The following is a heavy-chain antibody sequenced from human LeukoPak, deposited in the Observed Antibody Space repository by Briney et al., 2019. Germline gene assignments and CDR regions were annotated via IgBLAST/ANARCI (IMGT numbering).Heavy chain of an antibody. D-gene: IGHD3-10*01. Sequence: QPGGSLRLSCAASGFTFSSYWMHWVRQAPGKGLVWVSRINSDGKTTNYADSVKGRFTISRDNAKNTLYLQMNSLRAEDTAVYYCTRDITLTRGGRSDYWGQGTLVTVSA. CDR2: INSDGKTT. J-gene: IGHJ4*02. CDR3: TRDITLTRGGRSDY. CDR1: GFTFSSYW. V-gene: IGHV3-74*01.